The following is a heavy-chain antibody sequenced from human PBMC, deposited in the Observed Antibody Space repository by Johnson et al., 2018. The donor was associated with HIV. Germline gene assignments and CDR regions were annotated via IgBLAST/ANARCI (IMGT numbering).Heavy chain of an antibody. V-gene: IGHV3-7*03. CDR2: INQAGSDK. D-gene: IGHD2-8*01. J-gene: IGHJ3*02. CDR1: GFTFSDHH. Sequence: VQLVESGGGLVQPGGSLRLSCAVSGFTFSDHHMTWVRQAPGKGLEWVANINQAGSDKYYVDSVKGRFTISRDNAQNLLYLQMNSLRAEDTAVYYCLIRDAFDIWGQGTMVTVSS. CDR3: LIRDAFDI.